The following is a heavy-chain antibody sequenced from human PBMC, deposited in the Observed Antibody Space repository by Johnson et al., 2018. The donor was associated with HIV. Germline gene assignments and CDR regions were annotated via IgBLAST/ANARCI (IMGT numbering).Heavy chain of an antibody. CDR3: ASFWATGAFDI. J-gene: IGHJ3*02. CDR1: GLVFSDNA. D-gene: IGHD3-10*01. V-gene: IGHV3-30-3*01. Sequence: QVQLVESGGGVVQPGRSLRLSCEASGLVFSDNAMHWVRQAPGKGLECVAVISSPGNIKQYADSGKGRFTISRDNAKNTLYLQMNSLRAEDTAVYYCASFWATGAFDIWGQGTMVTVSS. CDR2: ISSPGNIK.